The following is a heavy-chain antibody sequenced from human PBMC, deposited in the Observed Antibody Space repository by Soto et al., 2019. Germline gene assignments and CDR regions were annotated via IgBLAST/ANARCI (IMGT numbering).Heavy chain of an antibody. V-gene: IGHV3-73*01. Sequence: GGSLRLSCAASGFTFIDSPMHWVRQASGKGLEWVGRIRNKTNNYATAYAASVKGRFTISRDDSKNTLYLQMNSLRAEDTAVYYCAKDISLRRCLEWLLPYFDYWGQGTLVTVSS. CDR1: GFTFIDSP. CDR2: IRNKTNNYAT. D-gene: IGHD3-3*01. CDR3: AKDISLRRCLEWLLPYFDY. J-gene: IGHJ4*02.